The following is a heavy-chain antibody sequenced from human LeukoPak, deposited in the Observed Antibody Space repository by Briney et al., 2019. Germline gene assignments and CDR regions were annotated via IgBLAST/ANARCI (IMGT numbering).Heavy chain of an antibody. CDR2: IYYSGST. Sequence: PPETLSLTCTVSGGSISSYYWSWIRQPPGKGLEWIGYIYYSGSTNYNPSLKSRVTISVDTSKNQFSLKLSSVTAADTAVYYCARAGLWFGGFLDYWGQGTLVTVSS. D-gene: IGHD3-10*01. J-gene: IGHJ4*02. CDR1: GGSISSYY. V-gene: IGHV4-59*01. CDR3: ARAGLWFGGFLDY.